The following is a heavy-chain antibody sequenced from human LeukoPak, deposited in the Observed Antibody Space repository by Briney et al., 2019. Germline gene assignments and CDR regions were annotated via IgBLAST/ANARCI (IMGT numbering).Heavy chain of an antibody. CDR1: GFTFSSYA. V-gene: IGHV3-23*01. Sequence: GGSLRLSCAASGFTFSSYALSWVRQAPGKGXEWVSSISGSGGSTYYADSVKGRFTISRDNSKNTLYLQMNSLRAEDTAVYCCAVVVGVPGYFDYWGQGTLVTVSS. D-gene: IGHD1-26*01. J-gene: IGHJ4*02. CDR3: AVVVGVPGYFDY. CDR2: ISGSGGST.